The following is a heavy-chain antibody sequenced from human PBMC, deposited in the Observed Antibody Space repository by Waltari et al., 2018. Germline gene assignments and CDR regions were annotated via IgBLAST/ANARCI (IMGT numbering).Heavy chain of an antibody. V-gene: IGHV4-59*11. J-gene: IGHJ3*02. CDR1: GGSISSHY. CDR2: IYYSGSI. Sequence: QLQLQESGPGLVKPSETLSLTCTVSGGSISSHYWSWIRQPPGKDLGWIGYIYYSGSINYNPTLTSRVIISVDTSKIQFSLKLSSVTAADTDVYYCSSDGPKDAFDIWGQGTMFTVSS. CDR3: SSDGPKDAFDI.